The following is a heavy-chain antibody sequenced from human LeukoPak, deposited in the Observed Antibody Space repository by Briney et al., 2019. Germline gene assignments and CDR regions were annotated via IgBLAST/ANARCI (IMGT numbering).Heavy chain of an antibody. CDR3: ATLSPVPY. D-gene: IGHD2/OR15-2a*01. V-gene: IGHV1-18*01. CDR2: ISAYNGNT. CDR1: GYTFTSYG. Sequence: ASVKVSCKASGYTFTSYGISWVRQAPGQGLEWMGWISAYNGNTNYAQKLQGRVTITADKSTSTAYMELSSLRSEDTAVYYCATLSPVPYWGQGTLVTVSS. J-gene: IGHJ4*02.